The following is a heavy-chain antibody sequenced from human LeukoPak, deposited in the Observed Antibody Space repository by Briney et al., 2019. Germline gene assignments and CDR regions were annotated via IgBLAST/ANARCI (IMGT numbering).Heavy chain of an antibody. J-gene: IGHJ6*03. CDR1: GDSVSSNSAA. CDR3: ARGGSGSPQWRYYYMDV. D-gene: IGHD3-10*01. CDR2: TYYRSKWYN. V-gene: IGHV6-1*01. Sequence: SQTLSLTCAISGDSVSSNSAAWNWIRQSPSRGLEWLGRTYYRSKWYNDYAVSVKSRITINPDTSKNQFSLQLNSVTPEDTAVYYCARGGSGSPQWRYYYMDVWGKGTTVTVSS.